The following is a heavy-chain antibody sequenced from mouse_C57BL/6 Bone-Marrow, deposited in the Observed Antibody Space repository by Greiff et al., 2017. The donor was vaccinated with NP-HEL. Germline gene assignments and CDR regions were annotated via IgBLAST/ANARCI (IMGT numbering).Heavy chain of an antibody. V-gene: IGHV14-4*01. CDR1: GFTNKDDY. J-gene: IGHJ2*01. Sequence: VQLQQSGAERGREGAAGKGDGTEKGFTNKDDYMQGGKTTHEQGLEWIGWIERQKGENEYASKFQGKATITADTSSNTAYLQLSSLTYEDTAVYYCTTTTLYYFDYWGQGTTLTVSS. CDR3: TTTTLYYFDY. CDR2: IERQKGEN. D-gene: IGHD2-13*01.